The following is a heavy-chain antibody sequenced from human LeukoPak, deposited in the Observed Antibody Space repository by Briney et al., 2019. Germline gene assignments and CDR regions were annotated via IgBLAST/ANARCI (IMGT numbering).Heavy chain of an antibody. CDR2: IYYSGST. J-gene: IGHJ6*03. Sequence: SETLSLTCTVSGGSISSSSYYWGWIRQPPGKGLEWIGSIYYSGSTYYNPSLKSRVTISVDTSKNQFSLKLSSVTAADTAVYYCAKVMVRGAKLFDRYRRAGSDMDVWGKGTTVTVSS. D-gene: IGHD3-10*01. CDR1: GGSISSSSYY. V-gene: IGHV4-39*07. CDR3: AKVMVRGAKLFDRYRRAGSDMDV.